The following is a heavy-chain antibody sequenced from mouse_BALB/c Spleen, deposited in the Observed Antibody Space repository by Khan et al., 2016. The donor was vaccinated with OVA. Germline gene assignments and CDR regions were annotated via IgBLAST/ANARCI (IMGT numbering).Heavy chain of an antibody. CDR3: AIIYYGYDWFAY. CDR2: IWGDGNT. D-gene: IGHD2-2*01. V-gene: IGHV2-3*01. Sequence: QVQLKQSGPGLVAPSQSLSIRCTVSGLSLTNYGVSWVRQPPGKGLEWLGVIWGDGNTHYHSVLKSRLSISKDNSKSQVFVKLNSLQTDDTATYYCAIIYYGYDWFAYWGQGTLVTVSA. J-gene: IGHJ3*01. CDR1: GLSLTNYG.